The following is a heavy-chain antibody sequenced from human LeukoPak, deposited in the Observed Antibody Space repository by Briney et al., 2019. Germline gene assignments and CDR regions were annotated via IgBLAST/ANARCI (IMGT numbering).Heavy chain of an antibody. V-gene: IGHV3-48*03. CDR3: ARGTAGEFDS. J-gene: IGHJ4*02. CDR1: GFTFSSYE. Sequence: GGSLRLSCAASGFTFSSYEMNWVRQAPGKGLEWVSYISSSGNTIYYADSLKGRFTISRDNAKNSLYLQMNSLRAEDTAVYYCARGTAGEFDSWGQGTLVTVSS. D-gene: IGHD6-13*01. CDR2: ISSSGNTI.